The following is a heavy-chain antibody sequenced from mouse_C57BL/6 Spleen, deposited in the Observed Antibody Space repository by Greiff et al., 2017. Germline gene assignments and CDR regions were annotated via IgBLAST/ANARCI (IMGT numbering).Heavy chain of an antibody. J-gene: IGHJ3*01. D-gene: IGHD2-4*01. CDR1: GYTFTSYW. CDR2: INPSNGGT. V-gene: IGHV1-53*01. CDR3: ARAIYYDYDGFAY. Sequence: VQLQQPGTELVKPGASVKMSCKASGYTFTSYWMHWVKQRPGQGLEWIGNINPSNGGTNYNEKFKSKATLTVDKSSSTAYMQLSSLTSEDSAVYYCARAIYYDYDGFAYWGQGTLVTVSA.